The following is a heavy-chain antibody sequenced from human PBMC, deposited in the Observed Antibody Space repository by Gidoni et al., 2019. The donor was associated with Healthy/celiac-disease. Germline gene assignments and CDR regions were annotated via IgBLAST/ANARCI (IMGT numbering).Heavy chain of an antibody. V-gene: IGHV4-38-2*01. D-gene: IGHD1-26*01. CDR2: SYHSGST. CDR3: VRMNGQWDVHYFDC. Sequence: QVQLQESGPGLVTLPETLSLTCAVSGYSISSGHYWGWIRQPPGKGLEVIGSSYHSGSTYYKPTLRSRVSISGDTSKNQFSLKLSSVTAADTAVYYCVRMNGQWDVHYFDCWGQGTLVTVSS. J-gene: IGHJ4*02. CDR1: GYSISSGHY.